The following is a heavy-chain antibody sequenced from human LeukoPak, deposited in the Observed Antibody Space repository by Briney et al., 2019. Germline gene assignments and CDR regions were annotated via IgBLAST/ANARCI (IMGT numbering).Heavy chain of an antibody. CDR2: IYYSGST. CDR1: GGSISSSSYY. D-gene: IGHD5-24*01. CDR3: ASESTRDGYST. Sequence: SSETLSLTCTVSGGSISSSSYYWGWIRQPPGKGLEWIGSIYYSGSTYYNPSLKSRVTISVDTSKNQFSLKLSSVTAADTAVYYCASESTRDGYSTWGQGTLVTVSS. V-gene: IGHV4-39*01. J-gene: IGHJ4*02.